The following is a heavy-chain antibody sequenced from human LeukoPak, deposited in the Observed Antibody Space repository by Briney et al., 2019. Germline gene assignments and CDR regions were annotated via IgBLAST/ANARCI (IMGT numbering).Heavy chain of an antibody. D-gene: IGHD4-17*01. J-gene: IGHJ5*02. CDR3: TRDTGTTGEVKFDP. CDR2: IYTSGST. Sequence: PSETLSLTCTVSGNSFGDYYWSWIRQPAGKGLEWIGRIYTSGSTTYNPSLKSRVTMSVDTSESQFSLNLMSVTAADTAVYYCTRDTGTTGEVKFDPWGQGTLVTVSS. CDR1: GNSFGDYY. V-gene: IGHV4-4*07.